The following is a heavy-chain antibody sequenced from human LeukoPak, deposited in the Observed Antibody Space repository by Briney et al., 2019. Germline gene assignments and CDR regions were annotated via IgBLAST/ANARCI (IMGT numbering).Heavy chain of an antibody. D-gene: IGHD6-13*01. CDR3: ARLYEISSSWNYYYYYYMDV. CDR2: ISHSGDFI. Sequence: GGSLRLSCAASGFTFSTYSMNWVRQAPGKGLEWVSSISHSGDFIYYADSVKGRFTISRDNAKNSLYLQMSSLRAEDTAVYYCARLYEISSSWNYYYYYYMDVWGKGTTVTVSS. V-gene: IGHV3-21*01. J-gene: IGHJ6*03. CDR1: GFTFSTYS.